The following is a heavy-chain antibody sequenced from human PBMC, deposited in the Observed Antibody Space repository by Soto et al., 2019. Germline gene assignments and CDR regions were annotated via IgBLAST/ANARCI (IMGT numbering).Heavy chain of an antibody. CDR1: GYTFNSYY. CDR3: ARDHIAAADTYALDI. J-gene: IGHJ3*02. D-gene: IGHD6-25*01. V-gene: IGHV1-46*02. Sequence: ASVKVSCKASGYTFNSYYMHWVRQAPGQGLEWVGLINPGTGATTYAQKFQGRATMTSDTSTSTGYMELRSLTSEDTAVYYCARDHIAAADTYALDIWGQGTMVT. CDR2: INPGTGAT.